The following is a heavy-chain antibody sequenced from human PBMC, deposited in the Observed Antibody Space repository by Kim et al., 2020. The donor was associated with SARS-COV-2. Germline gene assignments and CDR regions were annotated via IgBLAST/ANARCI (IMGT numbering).Heavy chain of an antibody. Sequence: SETLSLTCTVSGDSITSGGYYWNWIRQQPGKGLEWIGSIYYGGNTHYIPSLKSRLTISVDTSKNHFSLNLNSATAADTAVYYCARDGSLGGFDYWGQGILVTVSA. CDR2: IYYGGNT. J-gene: IGHJ4*02. CDR3: ARDGSLGGFDY. D-gene: IGHD7-27*01. CDR1: GDSITSGGYY. V-gene: IGHV4-31*03.